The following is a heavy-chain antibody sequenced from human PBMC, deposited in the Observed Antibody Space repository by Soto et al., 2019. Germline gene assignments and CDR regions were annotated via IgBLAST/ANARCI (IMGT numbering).Heavy chain of an antibody. J-gene: IGHJ6*02. CDR1: GGSFSGYY. Sequence: SETLSLTCAVYGGSFSGYYWSWIRQPPGKGLEWIGEINHSGSTNYNPSLKSRVTISVDTSKNQFSLKLSSVTAADTAVYYCARGLGLPLSPKYGTDVWGQGTTVTVS. V-gene: IGHV4-34*01. CDR2: INHSGST. CDR3: ARGLGLPLSPKYGTDV.